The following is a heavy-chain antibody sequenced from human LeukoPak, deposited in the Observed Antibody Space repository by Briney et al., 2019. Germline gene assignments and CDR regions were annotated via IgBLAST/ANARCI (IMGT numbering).Heavy chain of an antibody. CDR3: ARDLRTYYYGSGSYLDAFDI. J-gene: IGHJ3*02. CDR1: GGSISSGSYY. CDR2: IYTSGST. V-gene: IGHV4-61*02. Sequence: PSQTLSLTCTVSGGSISSGSYYWRWIRQPAGKGLEWIGRIYTSGSTNYNPSLKSRVTISVDTSKNQFSLKLSSVTAADTAVYYCARDLRTYYYGSGSYLDAFDIWGQGTMVTVSS. D-gene: IGHD3-10*01.